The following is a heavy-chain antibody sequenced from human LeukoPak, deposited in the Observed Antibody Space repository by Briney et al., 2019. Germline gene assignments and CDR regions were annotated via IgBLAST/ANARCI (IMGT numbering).Heavy chain of an antibody. CDR2: FDPEDGET. D-gene: IGHD3-3*01. J-gene: IGHJ4*02. CDR1: GYTLTELS. V-gene: IGHV1-24*01. Sequence: ASVKVSXKVSGYTLTELSMHWVRQAPGKGLEWMGGFDPEDGETIYAQKFQGRVTMTEDTSTDTAYMELSSLRSEDTAVYYCATARYDFWSGYYQYYFDYWGQGTLVTVSS. CDR3: ATARYDFWSGYYQYYFDY.